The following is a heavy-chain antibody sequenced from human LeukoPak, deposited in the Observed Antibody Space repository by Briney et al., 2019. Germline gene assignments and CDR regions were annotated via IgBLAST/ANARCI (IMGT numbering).Heavy chain of an antibody. CDR1: GFTVSSYY. CDR2: IYSGGST. CDR3: ARAKPKNMVRGLIMRRESRYYFDY. V-gene: IGHV3-53*01. Sequence: GGSLRLSCAASGFTVSSYYMSWVRQAPGKGLEWVSVIYSGGSTYYADSVKGRFTISRDNSESTLYIQMNSLRAEDTAVYYCARAKPKNMVRGLIMRRESRYYFDYWGQGTLATVSS. J-gene: IGHJ4*02. D-gene: IGHD3-10*01.